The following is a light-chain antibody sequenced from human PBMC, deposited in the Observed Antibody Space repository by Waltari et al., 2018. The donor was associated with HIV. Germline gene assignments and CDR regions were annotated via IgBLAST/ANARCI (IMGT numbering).Light chain of an antibody. V-gene: IGLV1-51*02. CDR3: GTWDSSLSAGL. Sequence: QSVLTQPPSVSAAPGHKVTISCSGSSSNIGHNYLSWYQQLPGTAPKLLMYENNKRPSGIPDRFSGSKSGTSATLGITGLQTGDEADYYCGTWDSSLSAGLFGGGTKLTVL. CDR2: ENN. CDR1: SSNIGHNY. J-gene: IGLJ2*01.